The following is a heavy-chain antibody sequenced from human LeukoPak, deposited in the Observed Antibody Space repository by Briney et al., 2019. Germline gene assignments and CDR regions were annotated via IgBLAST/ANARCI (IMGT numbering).Heavy chain of an antibody. D-gene: IGHD3/OR15-3a*01. J-gene: IGHJ4*02. V-gene: IGHV3-48*03. CDR2: IGTGGSPI. CDR3: ASGLVIDY. CDR1: GFIFNTYE. Sequence: PGGSLRLSCTTSGFIFNTYEFNWVRQAPGRGLEWVSHIGTGGSPIYYADSVKGRFTISTDDARQSLYLQMDSLRVEDTAVYYCASGLVIDYWGQGTLVTVSS.